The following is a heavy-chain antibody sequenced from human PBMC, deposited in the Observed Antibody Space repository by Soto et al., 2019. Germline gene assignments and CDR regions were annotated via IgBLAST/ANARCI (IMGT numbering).Heavy chain of an antibody. V-gene: IGHV4-31*03. CDR1: GGSISSGGYY. CDR2: IYYSGST. CDR3: ARVVGLAGTYFDY. Sequence: SETLSLTCTVSGGSISSGGYYWSWIRQHPGKGLEWIGYIYYSGSTYYNPSLKSRVTISVDTSKNQFSLKLSPVTAADTAVYYCARVVGLAGTYFDYWGQGTLVTVSS. D-gene: IGHD1-1*01. J-gene: IGHJ4*02.